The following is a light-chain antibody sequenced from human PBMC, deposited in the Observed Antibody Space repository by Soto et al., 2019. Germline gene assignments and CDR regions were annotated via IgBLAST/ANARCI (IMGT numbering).Light chain of an antibody. Sequence: QSAPTQPASVSGSPGQSITISCTGTSSDVGGYNYVSWYQHHPGKAPKLMIYEVSNRPSGVSNRFSGSKSGNTASLTISGLQAEDEADYYCYSYTSSSTRVFGGGTKLTVL. J-gene: IGLJ3*02. CDR1: SSDVGGYNY. CDR3: YSYTSSSTRV. V-gene: IGLV2-14*01. CDR2: EVS.